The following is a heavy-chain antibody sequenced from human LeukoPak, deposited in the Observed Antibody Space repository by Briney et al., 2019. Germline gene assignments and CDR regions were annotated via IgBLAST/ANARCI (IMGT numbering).Heavy chain of an antibody. CDR3: ARDRVLGPSYGSGGYGMDV. D-gene: IGHD3-10*01. CDR1: GGTFSSCA. CDR2: IIPIFGTA. Sequence: SVKVSCKASGGTFSSCAISWVRQAPGQGLEWMGGIIPIFGTANYAQKFQGRVTITADESTSTAYMELSSLRSEDTAVYYCARDRVLGPSYGSGGYGMDVWGQGTTVTVSS. V-gene: IGHV1-69*13. J-gene: IGHJ6*02.